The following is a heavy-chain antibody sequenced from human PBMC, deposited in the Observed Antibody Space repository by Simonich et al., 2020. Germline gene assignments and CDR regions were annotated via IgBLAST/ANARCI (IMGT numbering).Heavy chain of an antibody. CDR1: GGSISSSSYY. J-gene: IGHJ4*02. CDR3: ARWAYSSSYFDY. Sequence: QLQLQESGPGLVKPSETLSLTCTVSGGSISSSSYYWGWIRQPPGKGLEWSGSIYYSGSTYYNPSLKSRVTLSVDTSKNQFSLKLSSVTAADTAVYYCARWAYSSSYFDYWGQGTLVTVSS. CDR2: IYYSGST. D-gene: IGHD6-6*01. V-gene: IGHV4-39*01.